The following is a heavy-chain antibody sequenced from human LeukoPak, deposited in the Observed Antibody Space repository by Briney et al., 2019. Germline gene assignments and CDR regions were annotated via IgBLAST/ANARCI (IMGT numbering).Heavy chain of an antibody. J-gene: IGHJ4*02. D-gene: IGHD6-13*01. CDR2: IYSGGST. CDR1: GFAVSNNY. CDR3: ARGRVPVYSSSWYYDY. Sequence: PGGSLRLSCAASGFAVSNNYMSWVRQAPGKGLEWVSVIYSGGSTYYADSVKGRFTISRDNSKNTVSLQMNSLRAEDTAVYYCARGRVPVYSSSWYYDYWGQGTLVTVSS. V-gene: IGHV3-66*01.